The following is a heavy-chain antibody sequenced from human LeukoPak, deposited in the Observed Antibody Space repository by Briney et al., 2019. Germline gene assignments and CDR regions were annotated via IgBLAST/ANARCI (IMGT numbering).Heavy chain of an antibody. V-gene: IGHV1-18*01. J-gene: IGHJ4*02. D-gene: IGHD3-10*01. Sequence: ASVKVSCKASGYTFTSYGISLVRQAPGQGLEWMGWISAYNGNTNYVQKLQGRVPMTTDTSTSTAYMELRSLRSDHPAVYYCARGHTVLLWFRKLLTLDYWGQGPLVTVSS. CDR2: ISAYNGNT. CDR3: ARGHTVLLWFRKLLTLDY. CDR1: GYTFTSYG.